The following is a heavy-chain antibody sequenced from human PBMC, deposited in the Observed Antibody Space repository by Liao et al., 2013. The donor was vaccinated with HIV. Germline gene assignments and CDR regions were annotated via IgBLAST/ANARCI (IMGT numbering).Heavy chain of an antibody. CDR2: IDHSGST. CDR1: GGSFSDYY. CDR3: ARACSGGSCYLGY. J-gene: IGHJ4*02. V-gene: IGHV4-34*01. D-gene: IGHD2-15*01. Sequence: QVQLQQWGAGLLKPSETLSLTCAVYGGSFSDYYWSWIRQPPGKGLEWIGEIDHSGSTNYNPSLKSRVTISVDTSKNQFSLKLSSVTAADTAVYYCARACSGGSCYLGYWGQGTLVTVSS.